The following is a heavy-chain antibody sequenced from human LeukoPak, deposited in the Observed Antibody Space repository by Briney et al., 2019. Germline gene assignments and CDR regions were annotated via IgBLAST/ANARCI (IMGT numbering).Heavy chain of an antibody. Sequence: GGSLRLSCAASGFTFSSYTMSWVRQAPGKGLEWVSTITTSDGNTYYADSVKGRFTVSRDNSKNTLLLQMNSLRAEDTAVYYCAKDGGLWVSAHWGDSWGRGTLVTVSS. CDR1: GFTFSSYT. CDR2: ITTSDGNT. CDR3: AKDGGLWVSAHWGDS. J-gene: IGHJ4*02. D-gene: IGHD7-27*01. V-gene: IGHV3-23*01.